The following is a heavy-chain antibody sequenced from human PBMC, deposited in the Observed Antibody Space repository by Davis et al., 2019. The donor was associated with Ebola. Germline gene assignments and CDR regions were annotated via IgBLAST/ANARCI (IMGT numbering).Heavy chain of an antibody. CDR2: IYYSGST. Sequence: SETLSLTCTVSGGSTSSSSYYWGWIRQPPGKGLVWIGSIYYSGSTYYNPSLKSRVTISVDTSKNQFSLKLSSVTAADTAVYYCASLYYDFWSGDYYYYGMDVWGQGTTVTVSS. CDR3: ASLYYDFWSGDYYYYGMDV. J-gene: IGHJ6*02. D-gene: IGHD3-3*01. V-gene: IGHV4-39*01. CDR1: GGSTSSSSYY.